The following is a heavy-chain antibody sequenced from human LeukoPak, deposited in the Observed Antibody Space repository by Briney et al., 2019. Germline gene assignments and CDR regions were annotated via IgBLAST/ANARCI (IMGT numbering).Heavy chain of an antibody. J-gene: IGHJ5*02. Sequence: SETLSLTCAVYGGSFSGYYWSRIRQPPGKGLEWIGEINHSGSTNYNPSLKSRVTISVDTSKNQFSLKLSSVTAADTAVYYCARRRWLQLATRNWFDPWGQGTLVTVSS. V-gene: IGHV4-34*01. CDR3: ARRRWLQLATRNWFDP. CDR2: INHSGST. CDR1: GGSFSGYY. D-gene: IGHD5-24*01.